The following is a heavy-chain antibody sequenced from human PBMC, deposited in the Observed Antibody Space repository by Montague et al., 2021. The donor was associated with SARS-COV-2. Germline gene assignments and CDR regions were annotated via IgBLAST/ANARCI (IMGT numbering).Heavy chain of an antibody. CDR3: ARDGSGSYSNYYYYVMDV. CDR1: GFTFSSYW. J-gene: IGHJ6*02. CDR2: IKQDGSEK. V-gene: IGHV3-7*01. Sequence: SLRLSCAASGFTFSSYWMSWVRQAPGKGLEWVANIKQDGSEKYYVDSVKGRFTISRDNAKNSLYLQMNSLRAEDTAVYYCARDGSGSYSNYYYYVMDVWGQGTTVTVSS. D-gene: IGHD3-10*01.